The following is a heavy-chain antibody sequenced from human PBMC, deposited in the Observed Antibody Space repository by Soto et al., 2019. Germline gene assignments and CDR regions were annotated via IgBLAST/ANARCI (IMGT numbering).Heavy chain of an antibody. J-gene: IGHJ4*02. Sequence: SETLSLTCTVSGGSISSYYWSWIRQPPGKGLEWIGYIYYSGSTNYNPSLKSRVTISVDTSKNQFSLKLSSVTAADSAVYYCARAKTGTNSDKYYFDYWGQGTRVTVS. V-gene: IGHV4-59*01. D-gene: IGHD1-7*01. CDR2: IYYSGST. CDR3: ARAKTGTNSDKYYFDY. CDR1: GGSISSYY.